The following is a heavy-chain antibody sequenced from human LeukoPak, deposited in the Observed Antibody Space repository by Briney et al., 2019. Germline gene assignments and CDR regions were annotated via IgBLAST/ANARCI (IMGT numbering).Heavy chain of an antibody. Sequence: PGGSLRLSCAASGFTFSSYAMSWVRQAPGKGLEWDSAISGSGGSTYYADSVKGRFTISRDNYKNTLYLQMNRLRAEDTAVTYCAKILSSWYPGFDYWGQGTLVTVSS. CDR1: GFTFSSYA. V-gene: IGHV3-23*01. CDR3: AKILSSWYPGFDY. D-gene: IGHD6-13*01. CDR2: ISGSGGST. J-gene: IGHJ4*02.